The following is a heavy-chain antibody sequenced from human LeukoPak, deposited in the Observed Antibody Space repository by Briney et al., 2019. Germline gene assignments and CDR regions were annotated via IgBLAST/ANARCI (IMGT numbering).Heavy chain of an antibody. CDR2: IVIGSGNT. J-gene: IGHJ4*02. V-gene: IGHV1-58*01. CDR3: AAIPLPDSRYFDWLTFDY. Sequence: APVKVSCKASGFTFTSSAVQWVRQARGQRLEWIGWIVIGSGNTNSAQKFQERVTITRDMSTSTAYMELSSLRSEDTAVYYCAAIPLPDSRYFDWLTFDYWGQGTLVTVSS. D-gene: IGHD3-9*01. CDR1: GFTFTSSA.